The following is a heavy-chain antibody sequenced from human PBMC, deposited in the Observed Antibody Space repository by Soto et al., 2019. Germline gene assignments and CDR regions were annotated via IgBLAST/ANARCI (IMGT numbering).Heavy chain of an antibody. CDR1: GGSISSYY. V-gene: IGHV4-4*07. Sequence: QVQLQESGPGLVKPSETLYLTCNVSGGSISSYYWSWIRQPAGKGLEWIGRIYSNGGTNYNPSLKSRVTISQDTSKRQFSLTLSSVTAADTAVYYCARFSYYYGMDVWGQGTTVTVSS. J-gene: IGHJ6*02. CDR2: IYSNGGT. CDR3: ARFSYYYGMDV.